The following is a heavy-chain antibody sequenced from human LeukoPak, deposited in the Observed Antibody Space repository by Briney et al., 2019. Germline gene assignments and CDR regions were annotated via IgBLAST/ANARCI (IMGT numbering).Heavy chain of an antibody. CDR1: GYTFSDYA. CDR3: ARQGYSGHSQGAADY. J-gene: IGHJ4*02. Sequence: ASVKVSCKASGYTFSDYAITWVRQVPGQGLEWMGWISVYNGNTNYAQKFQGRVTMTTDTSTSTAHMELRSLRSDDTAVYYCARQGYSGHSQGAADYWGQGTLVTVSS. CDR2: ISVYNGNT. V-gene: IGHV1-18*01. D-gene: IGHD4-23*01.